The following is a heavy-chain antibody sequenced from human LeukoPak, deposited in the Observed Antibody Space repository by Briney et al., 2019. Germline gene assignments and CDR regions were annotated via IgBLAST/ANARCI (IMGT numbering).Heavy chain of an antibody. V-gene: IGHV3-7*01. CDR1: GFTFSSYG. Sequence: GGSLRLSCAASGFTFSSYGMHWVRQAPGKGLEWVANIKLDGSEKYYVDSVKGRFTISRDNAKNSLYLQMNSLRAEDTAVYYCARALFDYWGQGTLVTVSS. CDR2: IKLDGSEK. CDR3: ARALFDY. J-gene: IGHJ4*02.